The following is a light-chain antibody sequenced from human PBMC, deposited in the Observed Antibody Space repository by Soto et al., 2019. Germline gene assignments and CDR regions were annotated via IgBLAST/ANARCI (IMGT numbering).Light chain of an antibody. Sequence: QSALTQPASVSGSPGQSISISCTGSSSDVGAYNYVDWYQQKPGKAPKLLIYEVDNRPSGISHRFSGSKSGNTASLTISGLQTEDEADYYCSSYTVINTAVFGGGTKLTVL. J-gene: IGLJ3*02. CDR3: SSYTVINTAV. CDR2: EVD. V-gene: IGLV2-14*01. CDR1: SSDVGAYNY.